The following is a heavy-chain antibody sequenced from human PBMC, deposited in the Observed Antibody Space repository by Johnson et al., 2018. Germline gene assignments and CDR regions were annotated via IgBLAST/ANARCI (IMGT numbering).Heavy chain of an antibody. J-gene: IGHJ3*02. CDR3: ARQLGYCSSTSCYHAFDI. CDR2: INWNGGSA. D-gene: IGHD2-2*01. V-gene: IGHV3-20*01. CDR1: GFTFDDYG. Sequence: VQLVESGGGVVRPGGSXRLSCAASGFTFDDYGMSWVRQAPGKGLEWVSGINWNGGSAGYADSVKGRFTISRDNAKNSMYLQMNSLRAEDKALYHCARQLGYCSSTSCYHAFDIWGQGTMVTVSS.